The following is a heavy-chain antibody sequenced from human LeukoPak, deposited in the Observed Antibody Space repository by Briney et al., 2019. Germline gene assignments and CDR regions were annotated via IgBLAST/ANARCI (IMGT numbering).Heavy chain of an antibody. J-gene: IGHJ6*03. D-gene: IGHD6-19*01. Sequence: ASVKVSCKASGYTFTSYDINWVGQATGQGLEWMGWMNPNSGNTGYAQKFQGRVTMTRNTSISTAYMELSSLRSEDTAVYYCARGSTVSSGWYYYYYMDVWGKGTTVTISS. CDR2: MNPNSGNT. CDR3: ARGSTVSSGWYYYYYMDV. CDR1: GYTFTSYD. V-gene: IGHV1-8*01.